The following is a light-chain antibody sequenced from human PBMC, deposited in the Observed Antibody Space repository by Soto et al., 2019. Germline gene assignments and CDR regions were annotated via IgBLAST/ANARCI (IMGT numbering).Light chain of an antibody. V-gene: IGKV3-20*01. Sequence: EIVLTQSPGTLSLSPGERATLSCRASQTVSSSYLAWYQHKPGQAPRLLIHGASSRATGIPDRFSGSGSETYFTLTISRLEPEDFAVYYCQHFGTSPRMYTFGQGTKLEIK. CDR1: QTVSSSY. CDR3: QHFGTSPRMYT. J-gene: IGKJ2*01. CDR2: GAS.